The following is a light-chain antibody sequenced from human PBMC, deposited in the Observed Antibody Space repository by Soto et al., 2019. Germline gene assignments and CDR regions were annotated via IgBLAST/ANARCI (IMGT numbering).Light chain of an antibody. CDR1: QSVSSY. Sequence: EIVLTQSPGTLSLSPGERATLSCRASQSVSSYLAWYQQKPGQAPGLLIYDASNRATGIPARFSGSGSGTDFTLTISSLEPEDVAVYYCQQRSNWPWTFGQGTKVDI. J-gene: IGKJ1*01. V-gene: IGKV3-11*01. CDR2: DAS. CDR3: QQRSNWPWT.